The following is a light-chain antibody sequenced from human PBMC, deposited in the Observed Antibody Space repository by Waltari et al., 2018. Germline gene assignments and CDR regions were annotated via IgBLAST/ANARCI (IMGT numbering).Light chain of an antibody. CDR1: SSDVGGYNY. CDR2: DVN. V-gene: IGLV2-14*03. J-gene: IGLJ2*01. Sequence: QSALTQPASVSRPPVQSLTISCTGTSSDVGGYNYVSWYQHHPGKAPKIMIYDVNDRPSGVSNRFSGSKSGNTASLTISGLQAEDEADYYCSSYRRSDIVVFGGGTKLTVL. CDR3: SSYRRSDIVV.